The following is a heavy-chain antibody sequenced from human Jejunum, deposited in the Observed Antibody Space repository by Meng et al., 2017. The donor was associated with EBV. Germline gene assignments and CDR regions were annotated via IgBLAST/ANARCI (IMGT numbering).Heavy chain of an antibody. CDR2: INPGNGET. CDR3: ASRPGFNIGPFDY. D-gene: IGHD3/OR15-3a*01. J-gene: IGHJ4*02. CDR1: GYTFTNYP. V-gene: IGHV1-3*01. Sequence: QAQLVQSGAGGKKPGGSVKLSCKASGYTFTNYPIHWVRQAPGQRPEWMGCINPGNGETEFSQKFQGRVTITRDTSATTAYMELTSLRSEDTAVYYCASRPGFNIGPFDYWGQGTLVTVSS.